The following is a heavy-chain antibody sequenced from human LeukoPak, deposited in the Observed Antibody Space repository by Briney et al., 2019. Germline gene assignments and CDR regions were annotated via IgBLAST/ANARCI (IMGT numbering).Heavy chain of an antibody. Sequence: GGSLRLSCAASGFTFSSYAMSWVRQAPGKGLEWVSAISGSGGSTYYADSVKGRFTISRDNSKNTQYLQMNSLRAEDTAVYYCAKGFSYSSSWYSVPYYYGMDVWGQGTTVTVSS. CDR3: AKGFSYSSSWYSVPYYYGMDV. CDR2: ISGSGGST. V-gene: IGHV3-23*01. J-gene: IGHJ6*02. CDR1: GFTFSSYA. D-gene: IGHD6-13*01.